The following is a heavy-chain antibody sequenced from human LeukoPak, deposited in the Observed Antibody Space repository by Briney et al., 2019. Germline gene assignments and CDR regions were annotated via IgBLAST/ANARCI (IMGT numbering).Heavy chain of an antibody. V-gene: IGHV4-59*08. CDR2: IYHSGST. Sequence: SETLSLTCTVSGGSISSYYWSWIRQPPGKGLEWIGSIYHSGSTYYNPSLKSRVTISVDTSKNQFSLKLSSVTAADTAVYYCARPHRRYYDSSGYFDYWGQGTLVTVSS. D-gene: IGHD3-22*01. J-gene: IGHJ4*02. CDR1: GGSISSYY. CDR3: ARPHRRYYDSSGYFDY.